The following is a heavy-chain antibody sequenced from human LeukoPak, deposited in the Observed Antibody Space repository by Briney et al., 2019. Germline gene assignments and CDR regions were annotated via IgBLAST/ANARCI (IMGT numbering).Heavy chain of an antibody. J-gene: IGHJ5*02. Sequence: GGSLRLSCAASGFTFSSYWMSWVRQAPGKGLEWVANIREERGQEYYVDSVKGRFTISKNSAKNSLYLQMNTLRVEDTAMYYCASLDTAKQPLANHWGQGTLVTVSS. CDR1: GFTFSSYW. CDR2: IREERGQE. D-gene: IGHD5-18*01. CDR3: ASLDTAKQPLANH. V-gene: IGHV3-7*03.